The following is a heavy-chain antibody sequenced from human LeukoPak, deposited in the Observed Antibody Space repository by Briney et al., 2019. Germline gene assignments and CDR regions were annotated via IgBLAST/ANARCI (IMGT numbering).Heavy chain of an antibody. CDR3: ARDLGGYGSGSYYMDV. D-gene: IGHD3-10*01. V-gene: IGHV1-46*01. J-gene: IGHJ6*03. CDR2: INPSGGST. CDR1: GYTFTSYY. Sequence: ASVKVSCKASGYTFTSYYMHWVRQAAGQGLEGMGIINPSGGSTSYAQKFQGRVTMTRDTSTTTVYMELSSLRSEDTAVYYCARDLGGYGSGSYYMDVWGKGTTVTVSS.